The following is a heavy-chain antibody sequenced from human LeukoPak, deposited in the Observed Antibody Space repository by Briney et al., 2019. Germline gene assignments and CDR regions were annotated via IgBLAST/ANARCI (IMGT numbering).Heavy chain of an antibody. Sequence: GRSLRLSCAASGFTFNSYEMNWVRQAPGKGLEWLSCIGSSGATRYYADSVEGRFTVSRDNAKNSLYLQMNSLRAEDTAVYYCARYGDYSSDYWGQGTLVTVSS. J-gene: IGHJ4*02. CDR3: ARYGDYSSDY. CDR2: IGSSGATR. D-gene: IGHD4-17*01. V-gene: IGHV3-48*03. CDR1: GFTFNSYE.